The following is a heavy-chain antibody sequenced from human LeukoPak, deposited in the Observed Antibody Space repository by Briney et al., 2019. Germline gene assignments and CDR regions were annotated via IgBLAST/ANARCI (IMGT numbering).Heavy chain of an antibody. CDR2: ITYRGSG. V-gene: IGHV4-34*01. CDR3: GVYGGDWRFDF. CDR1: NGFDSYY. J-gene: IGHJ4*02. Sequence: SETLSLTCAVYNGFDSYYKTIVRQPPGKGLEWVGEITYRGSGNYNPSLKGRATISINVSQRQFSLSLRSVTAADTATYYCGVYGGDWRFDFWGQGTPITVSS. D-gene: IGHD2-21*02.